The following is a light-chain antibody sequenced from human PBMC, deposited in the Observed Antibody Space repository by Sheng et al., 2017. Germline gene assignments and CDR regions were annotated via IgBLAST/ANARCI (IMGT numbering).Light chain of an antibody. Sequence: QSALTQPPSASGSPGQSVTISCAGTSGDVGSYNFVSWYQQHPGKAPQTHSFMRSNKRPSGVPDRFSASKSGNTASLTVSGLRTEDEADYYCSSYAGSNNLVVFGGGTKLTVL. CDR3: SSYAGSNNLVV. CDR1: SGDVGSYNF. J-gene: IGLJ2*01. CDR2: RSN. V-gene: IGLV2-8*01.